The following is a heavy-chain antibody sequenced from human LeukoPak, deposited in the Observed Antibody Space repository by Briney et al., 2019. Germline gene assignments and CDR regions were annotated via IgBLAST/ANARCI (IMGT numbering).Heavy chain of an antibody. CDR3: ARDTPLDRFFDL. J-gene: IGHJ4*02. CDR2: INPSGGST. D-gene: IGHD1-1*01. Sequence: GSVKVSCKASGYTFTSYYMHWVRQAPGQGLEWMGIINPSGGSTSYAQKFQGRVTMTRDTSTSTVYMELSSLRSEDTAVYYCARDTPLDRFFDLWGQGTLVTVSS. V-gene: IGHV1-46*01. CDR1: GYTFTSYY.